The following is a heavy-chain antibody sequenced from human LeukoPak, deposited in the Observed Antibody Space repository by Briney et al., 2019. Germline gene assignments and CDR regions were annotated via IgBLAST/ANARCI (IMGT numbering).Heavy chain of an antibody. Sequence: ASVKVSCKASGYTFTSYGISWVRQAPGQGLEWMGWISAYNGNTNYAQKLQGRVTMTTDTSTSTAYMGLRSLRSDVTAVYYCARVPIFGVVIPNVYFDYWGQGTLVTVSS. V-gene: IGHV1-18*01. CDR3: ARVPIFGVVIPNVYFDY. J-gene: IGHJ4*02. D-gene: IGHD3-3*01. CDR2: ISAYNGNT. CDR1: GYTFTSYG.